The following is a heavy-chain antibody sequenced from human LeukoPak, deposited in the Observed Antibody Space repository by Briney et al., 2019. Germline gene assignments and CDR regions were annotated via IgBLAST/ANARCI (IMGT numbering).Heavy chain of an antibody. V-gene: IGHV4-39*01. CDR1: SGSISTNNYF. CDR3: ALRYCGDGSCYFDY. Sequence: SETLSLTCTVSSGSISTNNYFWGWIRQPPGMGLEWIGSFYYSENIYYNPSLKSRVTISADKSKRQISLRLSSVTATDTAVYYCALRYCGDGSCYFDYWGQGTLVTVSS. CDR2: FYYSENI. J-gene: IGHJ4*02. D-gene: IGHD2-15*01.